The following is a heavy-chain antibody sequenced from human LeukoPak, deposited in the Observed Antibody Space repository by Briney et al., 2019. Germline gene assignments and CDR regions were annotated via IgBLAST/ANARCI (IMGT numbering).Heavy chain of an antibody. V-gene: IGHV1-18*01. CDR2: ISAYNGNT. J-gene: IGHJ3*02. CDR1: GYTFTSYG. Sequence: GASVRVSFKCSGYTFTSYGIGWLRQAPAQGLEWMGWISAYNGNTNYAKKLQGSVTMTTDTSTSTAYMELSRLSSDDTAVYYCARSGYRDAFDIWGQGTMVTVSS. CDR3: ARSGYRDAFDI. D-gene: IGHD5-12*01.